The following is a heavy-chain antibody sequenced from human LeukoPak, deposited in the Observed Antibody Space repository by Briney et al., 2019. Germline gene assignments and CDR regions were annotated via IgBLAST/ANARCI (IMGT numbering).Heavy chain of an antibody. V-gene: IGHV3-43*01. Sequence: PGGCLRVSPAPPGFTFAEYTMRCGPQALGKSLEWVSLISWDGGRTYYADSVKGRFTISRDNSKISLYLQMNSLRTEDTALYYCAKGNYYYMDVWGKGTTVTVSS. CDR1: GFTFAEYT. J-gene: IGHJ6*03. CDR3: AKGNYYYMDV. CDR2: ISWDGGRT.